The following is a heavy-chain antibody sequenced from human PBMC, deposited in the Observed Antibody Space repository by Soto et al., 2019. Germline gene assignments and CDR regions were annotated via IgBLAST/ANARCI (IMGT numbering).Heavy chain of an antibody. CDR2: SIPIFGTA. Sequence: QVQLVQSGAEVKKPGSSVKVSCKASGGTFSSYAISWVRQAPGQGLEWMGGSIPIFGTANYAQKFQGRVTITAAESTSTADMELSSLRSEDTAVYYCARGGVGTGAPPLWGQGTTVTVSS. V-gene: IGHV1-69*01. J-gene: IGHJ6*02. CDR3: ARGGVGTGAPPL. CDR1: GGTFSSYA. D-gene: IGHD1-1*01.